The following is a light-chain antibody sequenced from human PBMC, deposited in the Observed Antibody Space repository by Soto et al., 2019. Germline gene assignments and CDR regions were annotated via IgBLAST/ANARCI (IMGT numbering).Light chain of an antibody. CDR3: QSYDRSLSAWV. Sequence: QSVLTQSPSVSGAPGQRVTISCTGSSSNIGGGYDVHWYQQLPGTVPKLLIHGDTKRPSGVADRFSGSKSGTSASLAITGLQAEDEGDYYCQSYDRSLSAWVFGGGTKLTVL. J-gene: IGLJ3*02. CDR2: GDT. V-gene: IGLV1-40*01. CDR1: SSNIGGGYD.